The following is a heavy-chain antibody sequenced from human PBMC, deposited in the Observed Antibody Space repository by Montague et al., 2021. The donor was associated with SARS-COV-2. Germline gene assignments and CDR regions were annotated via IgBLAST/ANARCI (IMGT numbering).Heavy chain of an antibody. J-gene: IGHJ6*02. CDR1: GFTFSSYA. Sequence: SLRLSCAASGFTFSSYAMHWVRQAPGKGLEWVAVISYDGRNKYYADSVKGRFTISRDNSKNTLYLQMNSLRAEDTAVYYCARVLGGYYGMDVWGQGTTVTVSS. D-gene: IGHD2/OR15-2a*01. V-gene: IGHV3-30*04. CDR2: ISYDGRNK. CDR3: ARVLGGYYGMDV.